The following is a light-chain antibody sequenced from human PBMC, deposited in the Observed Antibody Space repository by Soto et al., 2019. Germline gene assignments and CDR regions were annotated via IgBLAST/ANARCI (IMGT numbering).Light chain of an antibody. CDR1: QSLLDSDGDTY. CDR3: MQATQVPHT. Sequence: DIVMTQTPLSSPVTLGQPASISCRSSQSLLDSDGDTYLSWLQQRPGQPPRLLIYKTSSRFSGVPDRFSGSGAGTDFTLKISRVEVEDVGVYYCMQATQVPHTFGQGTKLEI. J-gene: IGKJ2*01. V-gene: IGKV2-24*01. CDR2: KTS.